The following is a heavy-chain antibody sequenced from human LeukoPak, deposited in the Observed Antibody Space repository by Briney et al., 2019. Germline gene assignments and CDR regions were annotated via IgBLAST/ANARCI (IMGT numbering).Heavy chain of an antibody. D-gene: IGHD6-19*01. CDR1: GGSISSYY. V-gene: IGHV4-59*08. Sequence: SETLSLTCTVSGGSISSYYWSWIRQPPGKGLERIGYIYYSGSTNYNPSLKSRVTISVDTSKNQFSLKLSSVTAADTAVYYCARHPIAVAGTAYWFDPWGQGTLVTVSS. J-gene: IGHJ5*02. CDR3: ARHPIAVAGTAYWFDP. CDR2: IYYSGST.